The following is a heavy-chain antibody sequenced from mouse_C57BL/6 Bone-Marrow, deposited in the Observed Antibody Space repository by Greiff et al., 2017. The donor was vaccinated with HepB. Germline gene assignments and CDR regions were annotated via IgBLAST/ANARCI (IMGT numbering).Heavy chain of an antibody. CDR2: IDPANGNT. V-gene: IGHV14-3*01. D-gene: IGHD2-4*01. CDR1: GFNIKNTY. CDR3: ASRAPSYGDYEFAY. J-gene: IGHJ3*01. Sequence: EVQRVESVAELVRPGASVKLSCTASGFNIKNTYMHWVKQRPEQGLEWIGRIDPANGNTKYAPKFQGKATITADTSSNTAYLQLSSLTSEDTAIYYCASRAPSYGDYEFAYWGQGTLVTVSA.